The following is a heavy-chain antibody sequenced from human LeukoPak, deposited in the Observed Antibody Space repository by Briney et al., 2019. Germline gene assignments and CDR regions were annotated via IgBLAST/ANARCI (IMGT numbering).Heavy chain of an antibody. V-gene: IGHV4-59*08. CDR1: GDSISSYY. J-gene: IGHJ5*02. CDR3: ASFEFGRNWFDP. Sequence: SETLSLTRTVSGDSISSYYWNWIRQPPRNGLEWIAYIHYSGSTNYSPSLKSRVTISVDTSKNHFSLKLSSVTAADTAMDYCASFEFGRNWFDPWGQGTLVTVYS. CDR2: IHYSGST. D-gene: IGHD3-10*01.